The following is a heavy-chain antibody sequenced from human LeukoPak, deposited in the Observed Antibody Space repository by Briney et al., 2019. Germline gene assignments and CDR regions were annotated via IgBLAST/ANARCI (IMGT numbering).Heavy chain of an antibody. CDR3: ARHFCSSTSCSN. CDR2: VSTSSIYI. Sequence: GGSLRLSCAASGFTFSSYSMKWVRRAQGKGLEWVSSVSTSSIYIYYADSVKGRFTISRDNAKNSLYLQMNSLRAEDTAVYYCARHFCSSTSCSNWGQGTLVTVSS. D-gene: IGHD2-2*01. J-gene: IGHJ4*02. V-gene: IGHV3-21*06. CDR1: GFTFSSYS.